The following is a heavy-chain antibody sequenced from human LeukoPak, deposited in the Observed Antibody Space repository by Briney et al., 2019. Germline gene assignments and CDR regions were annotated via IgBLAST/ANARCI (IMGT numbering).Heavy chain of an antibody. Sequence: ASVKVSCKASGYTFTSYYMHWVRQAPGQGLEWMGIINPSGGSTSYAQKFQGRVTMTTDTSTSTGYMELTSLRSDDTAVYYCARTLGGNYVEMATGVDLWGRGTLVTVS. D-gene: IGHD5-24*01. CDR3: ARTLGGNYVEMATGVDL. CDR2: INPSGGST. V-gene: IGHV1-46*01. CDR1: GYTFTSYY. J-gene: IGHJ2*01.